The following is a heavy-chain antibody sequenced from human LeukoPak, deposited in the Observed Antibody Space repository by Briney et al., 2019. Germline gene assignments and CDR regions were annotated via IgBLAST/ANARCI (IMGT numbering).Heavy chain of an antibody. CDR3: ARSSSSGWGFRFDP. CDR2: IYYSGST. J-gene: IGHJ5*02. Sequence: SETLSLTCTVSGGSISSYYWSWIRQPPGKGLEWIGYIYYSGSTNYNPSLKRRVTISVDTSKNQFSLKLSSVTAADTAVYYCARSSSSGWGFRFDPWGQGTLVTVSS. D-gene: IGHD6-19*01. V-gene: IGHV4-59*01. CDR1: GGSISSYY.